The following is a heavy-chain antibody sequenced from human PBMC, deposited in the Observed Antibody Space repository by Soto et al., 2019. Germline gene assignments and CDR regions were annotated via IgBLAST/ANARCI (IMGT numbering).Heavy chain of an antibody. J-gene: IGHJ5*01. Sequence: GGSLRLSCAASGLAFADYEMHWVRQAPGKGLDWVAYINGGGDVKYYADSVEGRFTISRDNVKNALFLQMDNLRAEDTAIYYCARLSGDGFWKSYSPYNLFESWGQGALVTVSS. CDR3: ARLSGDGFWKSYSPYNLFES. CDR1: GLAFADYE. V-gene: IGHV3-48*03. D-gene: IGHD3-3*01. CDR2: INGGGDVK.